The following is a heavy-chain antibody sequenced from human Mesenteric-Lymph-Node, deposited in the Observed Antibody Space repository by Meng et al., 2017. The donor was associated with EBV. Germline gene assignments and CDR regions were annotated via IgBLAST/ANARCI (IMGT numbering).Heavy chain of an antibody. CDR1: GLSLSTRGVA. CDR3: AYAFASIA. Sequence: ITLNVTVPTMVQPPPTLTLTCSFSGLSLSTRGVAVGWIRQPPGKALEWLALIYWDDDKRYSPSLKSRLTITKDTSKNQVVLTLSNMDPVDTATYYRAYAFASIAWGQGTLVTVSS. V-gene: IGHV2-5*02. CDR2: IYWDDDK. D-gene: IGHD2-15*01. J-gene: IGHJ4*02.